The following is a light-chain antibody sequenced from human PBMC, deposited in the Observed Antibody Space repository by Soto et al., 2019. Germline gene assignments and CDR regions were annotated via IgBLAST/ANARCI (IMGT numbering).Light chain of an antibody. V-gene: IGKV4-1*01. Sequence: VVITHSPDSLSLCLCDMATINCKSIQRFLYSSNNKNYLAWYQQKPGQSPKLLIYWASTRESGVPDRFSGSGSGTDFTLAISSLQAEDVAVYYCQQYYSTPPTFGQGTKVDIK. CDR2: WAS. CDR1: QRFLYSSNNKNY. J-gene: IGKJ1*01. CDR3: QQYYSTPPT.